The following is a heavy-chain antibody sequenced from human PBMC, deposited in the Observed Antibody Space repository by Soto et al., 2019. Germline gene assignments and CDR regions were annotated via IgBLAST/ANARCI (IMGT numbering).Heavy chain of an antibody. D-gene: IGHD3-10*01. V-gene: IGHV1-3*01. Sequence: ASVKVSCKAPGYTFTSYAMHWVRQAPGQRLEWMGWINAGNGNTKYSQKFQGRVTITRDTSASTAYMELSSLRSEDTAVYYCARARYYYGSGPPGYWGQGTLVTSPQ. CDR2: INAGNGNT. CDR1: GYTFTSYA. CDR3: ARARYYYGSGPPGY. J-gene: IGHJ4*02.